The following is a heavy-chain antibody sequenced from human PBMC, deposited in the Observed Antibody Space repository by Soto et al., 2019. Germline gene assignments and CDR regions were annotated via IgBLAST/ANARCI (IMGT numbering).Heavy chain of an antibody. D-gene: IGHD4-17*01. Sequence: GGSLRLSCAASGFTVSSNYMSWVRQAPGKGLEWVSVIYSGGSTYYADSVKGRFTISRHNSKNTLYLQMNSLRAEDTAVYYCASHRDYGDYSKFDYWGQGTLVTVSS. CDR2: IYSGGST. CDR1: GFTVSSNY. CDR3: ASHRDYGDYSKFDY. V-gene: IGHV3-53*04. J-gene: IGHJ4*02.